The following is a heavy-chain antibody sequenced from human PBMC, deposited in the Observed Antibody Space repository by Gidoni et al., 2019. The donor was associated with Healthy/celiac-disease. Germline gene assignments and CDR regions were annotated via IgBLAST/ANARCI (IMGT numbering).Heavy chain of an antibody. CDR1: GFTFSSYA. J-gene: IGHJ4*02. CDR2: ISYDGSNK. CDR3: ASRSPDSSGWYYFDY. D-gene: IGHD6-19*01. V-gene: IGHV3-30-3*01. Sequence: QVQLVESGGGVVQPGRSLRLSCAASGFTFSSYAMHWVRQAPGKGLEWVAVISYDGSNKYYADSVKGRFTISRDNSKNTLYLQMNSLRAEDTAVYYCASRSPDSSGWYYFDYWGQGTLVTVSS.